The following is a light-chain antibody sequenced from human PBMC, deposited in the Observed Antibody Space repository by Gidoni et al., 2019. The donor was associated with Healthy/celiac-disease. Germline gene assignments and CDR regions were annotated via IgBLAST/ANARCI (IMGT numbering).Light chain of an antibody. Sequence: IVFTQSPGTLSLSPGERATLSCRASQSVSSSYLAWYQQKPGQAPRLLIYGASSRDTGIPDRFSGSGSGTDFNLTISRLEPEDFAVYYCQQYGSSTLYTFGQGTKLEIK. CDR2: GAS. CDR3: QQYGSSTLYT. J-gene: IGKJ2*01. V-gene: IGKV3-20*01. CDR1: QSVSSSY.